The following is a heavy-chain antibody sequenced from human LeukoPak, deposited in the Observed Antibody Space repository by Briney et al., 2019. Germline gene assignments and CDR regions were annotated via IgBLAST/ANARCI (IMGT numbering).Heavy chain of an antibody. Sequence: PGGSLRLSCAASGFTVSSNHMSWVRQAPGKGLKWVSIIYSGGTTYYADSVKGRFTISRDNSKNTLYLQMNTQRAGYTAVYYCARDADYGGSPDAFDVWGRGTIVTVSS. J-gene: IGHJ3*01. D-gene: IGHD4-23*01. V-gene: IGHV3-53*01. CDR2: IYSGGTT. CDR1: GFTVSSNH. CDR3: ARDADYGGSPDAFDV.